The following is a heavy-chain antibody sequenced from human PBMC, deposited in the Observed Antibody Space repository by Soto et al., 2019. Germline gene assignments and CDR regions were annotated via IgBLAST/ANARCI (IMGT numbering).Heavy chain of an antibody. J-gene: IGHJ4*02. CDR3: TIDRWELRQFAS. CDR2: IKTKTEGGTT. Sequence: EVQLVESGVGLVKPGGSLILSCAASGFTFSNAWMSWVRQAPGKGLEWVGRIKTKTEGGTTHYAAPVTGRFIISRDDSKNTLYLQMNSLKTEDTAVYYCTIDRWELRQFASWGQGTLVTVSA. CDR1: GFTFSNAW. D-gene: IGHD1-26*01. V-gene: IGHV3-15*01.